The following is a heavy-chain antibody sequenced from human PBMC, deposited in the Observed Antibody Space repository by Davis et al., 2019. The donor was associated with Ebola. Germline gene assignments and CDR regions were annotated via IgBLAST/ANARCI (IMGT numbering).Heavy chain of an antibody. Sequence: GESLKISCAASGFTFSSYGMHWVRQAPGKGLEWVAVISYDGSNKYYADSVKGRFTISRDNSKNTLYLQMSSLRAEDTAVYYCARDLGNYGDSGWGQGTLVTVSS. CDR2: ISYDGSNK. V-gene: IGHV3-30*03. J-gene: IGHJ4*02. CDR1: GFTFSSYG. D-gene: IGHD4-17*01. CDR3: ARDLGNYGDSG.